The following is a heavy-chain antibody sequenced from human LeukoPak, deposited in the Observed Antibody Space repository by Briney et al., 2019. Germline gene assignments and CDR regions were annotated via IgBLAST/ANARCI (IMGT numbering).Heavy chain of an antibody. J-gene: IGHJ5*02. CDR3: TKDLWFDP. V-gene: IGHV3-9*01. CDR1: GFTFDDYA. CDR2: ISWNSGSI. Sequence: PGRSLRLSCAASGFTFDDYAMHWVRPAPGKGLEWVSGISWNSGSIGYADSVKGRFTISRDNAKNSLYLQMNSLRAEDTALYYCTKDLWFDPWGQGTLVTVSS.